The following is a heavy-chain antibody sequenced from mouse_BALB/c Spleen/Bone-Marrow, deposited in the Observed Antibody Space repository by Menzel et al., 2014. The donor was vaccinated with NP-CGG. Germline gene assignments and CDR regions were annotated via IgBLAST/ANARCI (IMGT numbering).Heavy chain of an antibody. V-gene: IGHV2-6-7*01. J-gene: IGHJ4*01. CDR1: GFPLTGYG. CDR2: IWGDGST. CDR3: AREPHYYAMDY. Sequence: VQLQQSGPGLVAPSQSLSITCTVSGFPLTGYGVNWVRQPPGKGLEWLGMIWGDGSTDYNSALKSRLSISKDNSKSQVFLKMNSLQTDDTARYYCAREPHYYAMDYWGQGTSVTVSS.